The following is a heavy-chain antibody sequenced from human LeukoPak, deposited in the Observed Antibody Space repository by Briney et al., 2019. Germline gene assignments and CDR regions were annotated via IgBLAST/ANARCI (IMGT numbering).Heavy chain of an antibody. CDR1: GYTFTSYD. D-gene: IGHD6-19*01. V-gene: IGHV1-8*01. CDR2: MNPNSGNT. J-gene: IGHJ5*02. CDR3: ARAGYSSGWYRSGRNWFDP. Sequence: VASVKVSCKASGYTFTSYDINWVRQATGQGLEWMGWMNPNSGNTGYAQKFQGRVTMTRNTSISTAYMELSSLRSEDTAVYYCARAGYSSGWYRSGRNWFDPWGQGTLVTVSS.